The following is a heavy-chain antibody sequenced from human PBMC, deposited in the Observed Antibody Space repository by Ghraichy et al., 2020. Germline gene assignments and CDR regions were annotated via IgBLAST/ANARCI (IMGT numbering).Heavy chain of an antibody. V-gene: IGHV3-23*01. CDR2: IRGGGGGST. J-gene: IGHJ4*02. D-gene: IGHD2-21*02. CDR3: VKGGVYCGGDCTSPY. CDR1: GFTFSSYG. Sequence: GGSLRLSCAASGFTFSSYGMSWVRQAPGKGLEWVSAIRGGGGGSTYYADSVKGRFTISRDNSKNTLYLQMNSLRAEDTAAYYCVKGGVYCGGDCTSPYWGQGTLVTVSS.